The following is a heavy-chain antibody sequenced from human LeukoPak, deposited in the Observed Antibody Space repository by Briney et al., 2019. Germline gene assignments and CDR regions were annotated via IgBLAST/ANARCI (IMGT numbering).Heavy chain of an antibody. D-gene: IGHD6-13*01. Sequence: GSLRLSCAASGFTFDDFAMSWVRQAPGKGLEWVSGINWNGGSTGYADSVKGRFTISRDNAKNTLCLQMNSLRAEDTAVYYCARVWGDSSTWFFDYWGQGTLVTVSS. CDR2: INWNGGST. J-gene: IGHJ4*02. CDR3: ARVWGDSSTWFFDY. CDR1: GFTFDDFA. V-gene: IGHV3-20*04.